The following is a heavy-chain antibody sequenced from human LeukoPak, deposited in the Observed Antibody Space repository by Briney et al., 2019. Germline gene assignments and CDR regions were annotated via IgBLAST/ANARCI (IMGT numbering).Heavy chain of an antibody. CDR1: GFTLTQYC. CDR2: VCNDARRT. V-gene: IGHV3-74*01. J-gene: IGHJ2*01. CDR3: ARDPGGDGRDWYFDL. D-gene: IGHD2-21*02. Sequence: QPGGSLRLSCVASGFTLTQYCMHWIRQAPGKGLVWLSRVCNDARRTNYADSVKGRFTISRDNAKNTLSLQMNSLMAEDTAVYYCARDPGGDGRDWYFDLWGRGALVTVSA.